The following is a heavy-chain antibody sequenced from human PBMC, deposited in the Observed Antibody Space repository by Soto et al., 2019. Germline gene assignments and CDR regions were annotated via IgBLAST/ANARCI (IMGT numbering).Heavy chain of an antibody. CDR2: ISGSGGST. D-gene: IGHD3-3*01. CDR1: GFTFSSYA. V-gene: IGHV3-23*01. J-gene: IGHJ4*02. Sequence: GGSLRLSCAASGFTFSSYAMSWVRQAPGKGLEWVSAISGSGGSTYYADSVKGRFTISRDNSKNTLYLQMNSLRAEDTAVYYCANQLTPHRFFFDYWGQGTLVTVSS. CDR3: ANQLTPHRFFFDY.